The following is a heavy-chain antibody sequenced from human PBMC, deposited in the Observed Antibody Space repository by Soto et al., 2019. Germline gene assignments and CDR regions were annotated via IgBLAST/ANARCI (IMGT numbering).Heavy chain of an antibody. V-gene: IGHV1-69*01. CDR2: IIPIFGKA. CDR1: GGTFSSYA. Sequence: QVQLVQSGAELKNPGASVKVSCKASGGTFSSYAISWVRQAPGQGLEWMGGIIPIFGKANYAQKYQGRVTITANESTITGYMELSRLRFENTAVYYYARRGTDSSGYYYVDYWGHRTLVTVSS. D-gene: IGHD3-22*01. CDR3: ARRGTDSSGYYYVDY. J-gene: IGHJ4*01.